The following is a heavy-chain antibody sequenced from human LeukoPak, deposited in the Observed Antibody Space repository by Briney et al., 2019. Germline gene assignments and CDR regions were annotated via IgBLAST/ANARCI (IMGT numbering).Heavy chain of an antibody. Sequence: KPGGSLRLSCAASGFTFSSYTMNWVRQAPGKGLEWVSSISTSSSYIYYADSVKGRFTISRDNAKNSLYLQMNSLRAEDTAVYYCARDGVTGNWKGTGYYYMDVWGKGTTVTVSS. CDR2: ISTSSSYI. J-gene: IGHJ6*03. D-gene: IGHD1-20*01. CDR1: GFTFSSYT. V-gene: IGHV3-21*01. CDR3: ARDGVTGNWKGTGYYYMDV.